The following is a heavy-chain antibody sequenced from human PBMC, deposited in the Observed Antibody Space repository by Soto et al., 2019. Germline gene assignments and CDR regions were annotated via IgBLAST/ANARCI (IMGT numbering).Heavy chain of an antibody. CDR1: GYIFSDYG. Sequence: QVQVMQSGAELKKHGDSVKVSCKTSGYIFSDYGINWVRQAPGQGLEWMGWISGYIGNANLEHKFQGRVTMTTDKSTRTSYMELRRLRSDDTPVYYYAKRTSCTTGGKPNFRGQGTLVNVSA. CDR3: AKRTSCTTGGKPNF. D-gene: IGHD2-8*01. V-gene: IGHV1-18*04. CDR2: ISGYIGNA. J-gene: IGHJ4*02.